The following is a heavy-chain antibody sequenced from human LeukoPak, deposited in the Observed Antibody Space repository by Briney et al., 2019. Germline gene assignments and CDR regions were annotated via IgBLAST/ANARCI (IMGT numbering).Heavy chain of an antibody. CDR2: ISSSGSTI. V-gene: IGHV3-11*01. D-gene: IGHD2-2*01. J-gene: IGHJ3*02. CDR1: GFTFSDYY. CDR3: ARGEWDIVVVPAAIDAFDI. Sequence: GGSLRLSCAASGFTFSDYYMSWIRLAPGKGLEWVSYISSSGSTIYYADSVKGRFTISRDNAKNSLYLQTNSLRAEDTAVYYCARGEWDIVVVPAAIDAFDIWGQGTMVTVSS.